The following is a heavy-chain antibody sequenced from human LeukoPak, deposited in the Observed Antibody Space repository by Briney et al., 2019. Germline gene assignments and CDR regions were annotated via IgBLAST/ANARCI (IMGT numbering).Heavy chain of an antibody. CDR3: ARLYIVVVPAARTNWFDP. J-gene: IGHJ5*02. V-gene: IGHV1-18*01. CDR1: GYTFTSSG. D-gene: IGHD2-2*01. CDR2: ISAYNGNT. Sequence: GASVKVSCKASGYTFTSSGISWVRQAPGQGLEWMGWISAYNGNTNYAQKLQGRVTMTTDTSTSTAYMELRSLRSDDTAVYYCARLYIVVVPAARTNWFDPWGQGTLVTVSS.